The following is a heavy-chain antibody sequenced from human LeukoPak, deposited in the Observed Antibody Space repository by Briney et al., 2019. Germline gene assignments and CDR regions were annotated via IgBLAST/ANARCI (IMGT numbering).Heavy chain of an antibody. J-gene: IGHJ3*02. CDR1: GFTFDDYA. D-gene: IGHD3-22*01. Sequence: PGGSLRLSCAGSGFTFDDYAMHWVRQAPGKGLEWVSGISWNSGSIGYADSVKGRFTISRDNAKNSLYLQMNSLRAEDMALYYCAKLSGSADAFDIWGQGTMVTVSS. CDR2: ISWNSGSI. V-gene: IGHV3-9*03. CDR3: AKLSGSADAFDI.